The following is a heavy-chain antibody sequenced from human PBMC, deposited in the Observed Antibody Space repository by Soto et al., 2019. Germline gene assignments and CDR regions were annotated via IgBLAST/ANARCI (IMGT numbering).Heavy chain of an antibody. J-gene: IGHJ5*02. CDR3: ARDKAYCTNGVCYLYWWGSPFDP. D-gene: IGHD2-8*01. Sequence: PVGSLRLSCAASGFTFSDYYMSWIRQAPGKGLEWVSYISSSGSTIYYADSVKGRFTISRDNAKNSLYLQMNSLRAEDTAVYYCARDKAYCTNGVCYLYWWGSPFDPWGQGTLVTVSS. CDR2: ISSSGSTI. V-gene: IGHV3-11*01. CDR1: GFTFSDYY.